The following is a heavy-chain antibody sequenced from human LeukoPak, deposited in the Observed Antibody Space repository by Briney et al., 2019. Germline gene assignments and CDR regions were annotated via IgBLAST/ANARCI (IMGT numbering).Heavy chain of an antibody. Sequence: PGGSLKLSCAASGFTFSGSTMHWVRQASGKGLEWVGHIRSKANNYATAYTASVKGRFTISRDDSKNTAYLQMNSLKTEDTAMYYCTRLLAEGCWGQGTLVTVSS. CDR2: IRSKANNYAT. CDR1: GFTFSGST. CDR3: TRLLAEGC. V-gene: IGHV3-73*01. J-gene: IGHJ4*02.